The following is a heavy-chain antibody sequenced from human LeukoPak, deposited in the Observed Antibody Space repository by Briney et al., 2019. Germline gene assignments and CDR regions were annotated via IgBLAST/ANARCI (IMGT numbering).Heavy chain of an antibody. Sequence: GASVKVSCKASGYTFTSYGISWVRQAPGQGLEWMGWISAYNGNTNYAQKLQGRVTMTTDTSTSTAYMELGSLRSDDTAVYYCARDPPTSYYDSSGYDYSGQGTLVTVFS. CDR3: ARDPPTSYYDSSGYDY. J-gene: IGHJ4*02. D-gene: IGHD3-22*01. CDR2: ISAYNGNT. CDR1: GYTFTSYG. V-gene: IGHV1-18*01.